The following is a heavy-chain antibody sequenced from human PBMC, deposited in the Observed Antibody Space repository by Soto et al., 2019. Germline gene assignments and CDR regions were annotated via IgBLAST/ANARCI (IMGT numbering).Heavy chain of an antibody. Sequence: PSETLSLTCTVSGDSISRSSFYWGWIRQSPGKGLECIGIVYFTGSTNYNPSLKSRVTMSVDRSRNQFSLQLTSLTAADTAVYYCARHVRRGSYFDFWGKGNLVTVS. CDR2: VYFTGST. CDR1: GDSISRSSFY. V-gene: IGHV4-39*01. D-gene: IGHD1-26*01. CDR3: ARHVRRGSYFDF. J-gene: IGHJ4*02.